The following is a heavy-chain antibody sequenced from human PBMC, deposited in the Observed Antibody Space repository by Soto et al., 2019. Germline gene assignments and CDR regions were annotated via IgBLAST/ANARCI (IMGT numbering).Heavy chain of an antibody. V-gene: IGHV4-39*01. CDR3: ARQRYYDSSGYYSDY. CDR1: VVSISSRSYY. D-gene: IGHD3-22*01. CDR2: IYYSGST. J-gene: IGHJ4*02. Sequence: SETLSLTCTVSVVSISSRSYYWGWIRQPPGKGLEWIGSIYYSGSTYYNPSLKSRVTISVDTSKNQFSLKLSSVTAADTAVYYCARQRYYDSSGYYSDYWGQGTLVTVSS.